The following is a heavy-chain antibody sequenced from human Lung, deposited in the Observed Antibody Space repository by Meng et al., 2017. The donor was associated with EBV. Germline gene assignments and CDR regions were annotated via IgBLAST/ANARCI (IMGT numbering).Heavy chain of an antibody. CDR3: ASESGRGFTPDY. CDR2: LIPMSDAP. CDR1: GGTFRSDA. D-gene: IGHD3-10*01. V-gene: IGHV1-69*01. Sequence: QVQLVQSGAEVEKPGSSVKVSCKTSGGTFRSDAISWVRQAPGQGLEWMGGLIPMSDAPHYAQKFQGRVTITADESTSTHYMDLSGLRSEDTAVYYCASESGRGFTPDYWGQGTLVTVSS. J-gene: IGHJ4*02.